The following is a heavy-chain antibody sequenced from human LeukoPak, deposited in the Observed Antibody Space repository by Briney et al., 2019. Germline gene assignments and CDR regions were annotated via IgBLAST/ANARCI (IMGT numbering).Heavy chain of an antibody. CDR2: IYYSGST. J-gene: IGHJ5*02. CDR3: ARAGRFGYYYGSGSKGNWFDP. V-gene: IGHV4-39*07. D-gene: IGHD3-10*01. Sequence: SETLSLTCTVSGGSISSSSYYWGWIRQPPGKGLEWIGSIYYSGSTYYNPSLKSRVTISVDTSKNQFSLKLSSVTAADTAVYYCARAGRFGYYYGSGSKGNWFDPWGQGTLVTVSS. CDR1: GGSISSSSYY.